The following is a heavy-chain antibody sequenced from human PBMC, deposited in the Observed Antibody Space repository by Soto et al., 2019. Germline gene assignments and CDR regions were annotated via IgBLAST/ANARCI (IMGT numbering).Heavy chain of an antibody. D-gene: IGHD6-6*01. J-gene: IGHJ4*02. CDR3: ARAEGSAPFDY. CDR1: DFSISSDYY. V-gene: IGHV4-30-4*01. Sequence: TLSLTCAVSDFSISSDYYWSWIRQPPGKGLEWIGYIYYSGSTYYNPSLKSRVTISVDASKNQFSLKLSSVTAADTAVYYCARAEGSAPFDYWGQGTLVTVSS. CDR2: IYYSGST.